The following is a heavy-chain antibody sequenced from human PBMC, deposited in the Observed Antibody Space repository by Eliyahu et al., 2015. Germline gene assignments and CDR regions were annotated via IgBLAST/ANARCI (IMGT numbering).Heavy chain of an antibody. CDR2: VSFDGRDK. CDR1: GFXFNLYG. Sequence: QVQLVESGGGVVQPGRSLRLSCAASGFXFNLYGXNWVRQAPGKGLEWGAVVSFDGRDKYYADSVKGRFTISRDNSKNTLYLQMNTLRVEDTAVYYCAKDSGQQLSTGDSWGQGTLVAVSS. V-gene: IGHV3-30*18. J-gene: IGHJ4*02. D-gene: IGHD6-13*01. CDR3: AKDSGQQLSTGDS.